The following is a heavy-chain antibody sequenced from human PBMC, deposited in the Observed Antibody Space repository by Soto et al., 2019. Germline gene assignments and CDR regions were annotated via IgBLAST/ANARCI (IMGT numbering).Heavy chain of an antibody. V-gene: IGHV4-31*03. Sequence: QVQLQESGPGLVKPSQTLSLTCTVSGFSISSGGYYWSWIRQYPGKGLECIGTIYYSGTTYYNPSLKSRLTISVDTSDNQFSLRLSSLTAADTAVYFCARAKTTVTSFDPGGQGTLVTVSS. CDR3: ARAKTTVTSFDP. D-gene: IGHD4-4*01. CDR2: IYYSGTT. J-gene: IGHJ5*02. CDR1: GFSISSGGYY.